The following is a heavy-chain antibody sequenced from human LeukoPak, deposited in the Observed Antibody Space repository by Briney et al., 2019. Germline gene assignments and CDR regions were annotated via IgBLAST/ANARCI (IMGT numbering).Heavy chain of an antibody. CDR3: ARDNWKYYYGMDV. J-gene: IGHJ6*02. D-gene: IGHD1-20*01. CDR2: INADGSSA. Sequence: PGGSLRLSCAASGFTLSNYWMHWVRQAPGKGLVWVSRINADGSSASYADSVKGRFTISRDNAKNTLYLQMNSLRAEDTALYYCARDNWKYYYGMDVWGQGTTVTVSS. CDR1: GFTLSNYW. V-gene: IGHV3-74*01.